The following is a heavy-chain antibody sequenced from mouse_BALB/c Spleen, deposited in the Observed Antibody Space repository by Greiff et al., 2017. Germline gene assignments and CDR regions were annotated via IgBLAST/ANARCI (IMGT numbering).Heavy chain of an antibody. Sequence: EVHLVESGGGLVKPGGSLKLSCAASGFTFSSYAMSWVRQTPEKRLEWVATISSGGSYTYYPDSVKGRFTISRDNAKNTLYLQMSSLRSEDTAMYYCARDYRYDDYAMDYWGQGTSVTVSS. J-gene: IGHJ4*01. D-gene: IGHD2-14*01. CDR3: ARDYRYDDYAMDY. V-gene: IGHV5-9-3*01. CDR1: GFTFSSYA. CDR2: ISSGGSYT.